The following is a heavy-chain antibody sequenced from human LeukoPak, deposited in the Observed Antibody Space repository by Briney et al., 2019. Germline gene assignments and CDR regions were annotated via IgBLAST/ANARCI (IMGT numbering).Heavy chain of an antibody. CDR1: GFTFSSYW. CDR3: ARDFRILTGYPPGDYYYYGMDV. D-gene: IGHD3-9*01. V-gene: IGHV3-74*01. Sequence: PGGSLRLSCAASGFTFSSYWMHWVRQAPGKGLVWVSRINSDGSSTSYADSVKGRFTISRDNAKNTLYLQMNSLRAEDTAVYYCARDFRILTGYPPGDYYYYGMDVWGQGTTVTVSS. J-gene: IGHJ6*02. CDR2: INSDGSST.